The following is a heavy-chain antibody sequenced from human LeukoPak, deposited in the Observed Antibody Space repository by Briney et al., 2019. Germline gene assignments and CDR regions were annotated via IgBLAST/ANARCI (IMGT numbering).Heavy chain of an antibody. CDR1: GFTLDDYG. Sequence: GGSLRLSCAASGFTLDDYGMSWVRQAPGKGLVWVSGINWNGGSTGYADSVKGRFTISRDNAKNSLYLQMNSLRAEDTALYHCARSLRYCSGGSCYQKDPWFDPWGQGTLVTVSS. CDR3: ARSLRYCSGGSCYQKDPWFDP. CDR2: INWNGGST. D-gene: IGHD2-15*01. V-gene: IGHV3-20*01. J-gene: IGHJ5*02.